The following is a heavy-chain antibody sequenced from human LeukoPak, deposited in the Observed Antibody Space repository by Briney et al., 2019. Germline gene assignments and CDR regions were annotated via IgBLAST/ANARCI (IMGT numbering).Heavy chain of an antibody. D-gene: IGHD2-2*01. V-gene: IGHV1-18*01. Sequence: VASVKVSCKGSGYTFTSYGISWVRQAPGQGLEWMGWISAYNGNTNYAQKLQGRVTMTTDTSTSTAYMELRSLRSDDTGVYYCARDSWDGYCSSTSCYSVDYWGQGTLVTVSS. CDR3: ARDSWDGYCSSTSCYSVDY. CDR2: ISAYNGNT. J-gene: IGHJ4*02. CDR1: GYTFTSYG.